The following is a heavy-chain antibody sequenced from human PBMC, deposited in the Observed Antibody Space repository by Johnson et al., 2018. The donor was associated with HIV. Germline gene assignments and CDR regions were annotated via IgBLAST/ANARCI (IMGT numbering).Heavy chain of an antibody. CDR1: GFMFSSYG. Sequence: QVQLVESGGGVVQPGRSLRLSCAASGFMFSSYGMHWVRQAPGKGLEWLAVIWKDGKTKYYADSVKGRFTISRDNSKNTLYLQMNSLRAEDTAVYYCVSDYGYHAFDFWGQGTMVTVSS. D-gene: IGHD4-17*01. V-gene: IGHV3-33*01. CDR2: IWKDGKTK. J-gene: IGHJ3*01. CDR3: VSDYGYHAFDF.